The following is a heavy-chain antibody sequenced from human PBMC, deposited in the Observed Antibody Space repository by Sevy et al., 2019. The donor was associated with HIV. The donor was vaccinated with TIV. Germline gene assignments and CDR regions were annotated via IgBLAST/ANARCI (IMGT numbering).Heavy chain of an antibody. V-gene: IGHV1-69*01. D-gene: IGHD6-6*01. CDR1: GGTFSSYA. J-gene: IGHJ5*02. CDR3: ARCIAARPDYNWFDP. Sequence: KVSCKASGGTFSSYAISWVRQAPGQGLEWMGGIIPIFGTANYAQKFQGRVTITADESTSTAYMELSSLRSEDTAVYYCARCIAARPDYNWFDPWGQGTLVTVSS. CDR2: IIPIFGTA.